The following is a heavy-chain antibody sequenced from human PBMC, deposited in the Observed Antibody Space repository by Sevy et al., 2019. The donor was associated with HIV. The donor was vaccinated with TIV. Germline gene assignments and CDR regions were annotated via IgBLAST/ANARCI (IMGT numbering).Heavy chain of an antibody. Sequence: GGSLRLSCAASGFTFSYYDMHWVRQPTGKGLEWVSGFGIAGDTYYSDSVKGRFTISRENAKNSLYLQMNSLRAGDMAVYYCARKSVSYSHFDYWGQGTLVTVSS. CDR2: FGIAGDT. D-gene: IGHD1-26*01. CDR3: ARKSVSYSHFDY. V-gene: IGHV3-13*01. J-gene: IGHJ4*02. CDR1: GFTFSYYD.